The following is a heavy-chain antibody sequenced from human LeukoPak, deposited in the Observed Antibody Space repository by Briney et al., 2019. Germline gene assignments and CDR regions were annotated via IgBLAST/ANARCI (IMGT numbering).Heavy chain of an antibody. D-gene: IGHD7-27*01. J-gene: IGHJ4*02. Sequence: GGSLRLSCAASGFTVSSNYMSWVRQAPGKGLEWVSVIYSGGSTFYADSVKGRFTISRDNSKNALYLQMNSLRAEDTAVYYCARVALGYFDYWGQETLVTVSS. CDR2: IYSGGST. CDR3: ARVALGYFDY. V-gene: IGHV3-66*01. CDR1: GFTVSSNY.